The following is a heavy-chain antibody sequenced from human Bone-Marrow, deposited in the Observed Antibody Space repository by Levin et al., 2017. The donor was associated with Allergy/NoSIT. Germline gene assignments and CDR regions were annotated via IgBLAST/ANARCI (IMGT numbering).Heavy chain of an antibody. CDR1: GFRFSDYS. V-gene: IGHV3-30*03. D-gene: IGHD2-8*01. CDR3: ARESDVAILPYALDY. Sequence: SCAASGFRFSDYSMHWVRQAPGKGPEWVAIVVFDGTNKYYADSVKGRFTISRDNSKNTLSLHMSSLRTEDTAVYYCARESDVAILPYALDYWGPGTLVTVSS. J-gene: IGHJ4*02. CDR2: VVFDGTNK.